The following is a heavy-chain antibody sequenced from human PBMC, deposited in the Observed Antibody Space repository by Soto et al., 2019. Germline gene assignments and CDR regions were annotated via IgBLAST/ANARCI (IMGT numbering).Heavy chain of an antibody. Sequence: GGSLRLSCAASGFTFSSYSMNWVRQAPGKGLEWVSSISSSSSYIYYADSVKGRFTISRDNAKNSLYLQMNSLRAEDTAVYYCARESAIFGVVELYYFDYWGQGTLVTVSS. CDR3: ARESAIFGVVELYYFDY. CDR1: GFTFSSYS. D-gene: IGHD3-3*01. CDR2: ISSSSSYI. V-gene: IGHV3-21*01. J-gene: IGHJ4*02.